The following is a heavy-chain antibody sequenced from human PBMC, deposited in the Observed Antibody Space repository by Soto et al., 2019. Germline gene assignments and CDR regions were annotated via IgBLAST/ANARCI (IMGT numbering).Heavy chain of an antibody. CDR3: ARAGYCGDDCYMKAPFDI. CDR2: IYHGGNT. D-gene: IGHD2-21*02. CDR1: GGSIRSGGYS. Sequence: PSETLSLTCAVSGGSIRSGGYSWSWIRQPPGQGLEWIGYIYHGGNTYYNSSLKSRVTISVDRSKNQFSLKLTSVTAADTAVYFCARAGYCGDDCYMKAPFDIGGKGPMVTVS. V-gene: IGHV4-30-2*01. J-gene: IGHJ3*02.